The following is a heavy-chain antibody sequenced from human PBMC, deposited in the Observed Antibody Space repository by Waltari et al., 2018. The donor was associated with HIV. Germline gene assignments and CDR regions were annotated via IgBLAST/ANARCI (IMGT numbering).Heavy chain of an antibody. Sequence: SCKASGYTFTNFYMHWVRQAPGQGLDWMGIIDPSGGRTVYARKFQGRVTMTRDTSTSTLYMELSSLRSEDTAVYYCARGFSGFDYWGQGTLVTVSS. CDR3: ARGFSGFDY. V-gene: IGHV1-46*01. J-gene: IGHJ4*02. CDR1: GYTFTNFY. CDR2: IDPSGGRT.